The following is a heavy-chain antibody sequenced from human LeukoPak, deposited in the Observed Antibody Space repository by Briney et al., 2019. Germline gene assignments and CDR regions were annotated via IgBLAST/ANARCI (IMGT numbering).Heavy chain of an antibody. CDR2: IKDDGSEK. CDR1: GFTFSSYW. CDR3: ARLLLSRTVDY. Sequence: GGSLRLSCAASGFTFSSYWMSWVRQAPGKGLEWVANIKDDGSEKYYVDSLKGRFTISRDNAKNSLFLQMNSLRAEDTAVYYCARLLLSRTVDYWGQGDLVTVSS. J-gene: IGHJ4*02. V-gene: IGHV3-7*01. D-gene: IGHD3-10*01.